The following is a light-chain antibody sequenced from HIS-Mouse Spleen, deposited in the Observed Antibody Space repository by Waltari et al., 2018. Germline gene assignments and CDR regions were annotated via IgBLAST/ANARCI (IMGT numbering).Light chain of an antibody. V-gene: IGLV2-14*03. CDR2: DVS. Sequence: QSALTQPASVSGSPGQSITISCTGTSSDVGGYNYVPWYQQHPGKAPKLMSYDVSNRPSGVSNRFSGSKSGNTASLTISGLQAEDEADYYCSSYTSSSTLEVFGGGTKLTVL. CDR3: SSYTSSSTLEV. J-gene: IGLJ3*02. CDR1: SSDVGGYNY.